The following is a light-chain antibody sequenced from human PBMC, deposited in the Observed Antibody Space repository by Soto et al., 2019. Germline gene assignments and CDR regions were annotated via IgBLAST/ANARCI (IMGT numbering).Light chain of an antibody. CDR2: GAS. CDR1: QSITLNY. J-gene: IGKJ2*01. CDR3: QQYGSSPYT. Sequence: ENVLTQSPGTLSLFPGVRAILSCTDSQSITLNYLAWYQQKPGQAPRLLISGASSRATGIPDRFSGSGSGTDFTLTISRLEPEDFAVYYCQQYGSSPYTFGQGTKVESK. V-gene: IGKV3-20*01.